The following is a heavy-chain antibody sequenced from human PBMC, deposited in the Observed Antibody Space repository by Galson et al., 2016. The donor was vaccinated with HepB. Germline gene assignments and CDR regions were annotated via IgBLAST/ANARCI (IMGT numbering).Heavy chain of an antibody. CDR2: IYWDDDK. V-gene: IGHV2-5*02. J-gene: IGHJ5*02. Sequence: PALVKPTQTLTLTCTFSGFSLSTTGVGVGWIRQPPGKALEWLAVIYWDDDKRYSPSLKSRLTITKDTSRNQVVLTMTNMDPVDTATYYCAHRALAVQGIIMPGWFDPWGQGALVTVSS. D-gene: IGHD3-10*01. CDR1: GFSLSTTGVG. CDR3: AHRALAVQGIIMPGWFDP.